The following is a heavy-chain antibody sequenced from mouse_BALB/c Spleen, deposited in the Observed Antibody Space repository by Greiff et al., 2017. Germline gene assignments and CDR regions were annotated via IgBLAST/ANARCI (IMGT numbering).Heavy chain of an antibody. CDR2: INPSTGYT. V-gene: IGHV1-7*01. J-gene: IGHJ3*01. CDR1: GYTFTSYW. D-gene: IGHD2-1*01. Sequence: QVQLKQSGAELAKPGASVKMSCKASGYTFTSYWMHWVKQRPGQGLEWIGYINPSTGYTEYNQKFKDKATLTADKSSSTAYMQLSSLTSEDSAVYYCASYGNYGAYWGQGTLVTVSA. CDR3: ASYGNYGAY.